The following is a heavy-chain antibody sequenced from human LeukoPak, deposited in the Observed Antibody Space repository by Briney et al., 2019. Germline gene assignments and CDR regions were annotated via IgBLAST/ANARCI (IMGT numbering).Heavy chain of an antibody. CDR3: ARVPPTGLVKYIDD. CDR2: INPSGGST. D-gene: IGHD1-1*01. CDR1: GYTFTSYY. Sequence: ASVTVSCKASGYTFTSYYMHWVRQAPGQGLEWVGIINPSGGSTSYVQKFQSRVTMTRDTSTSTVYMELSSLRSEDTAVYYCARVPPTGLVKYIDDWSQGTLVTV. J-gene: IGHJ4*02. V-gene: IGHV1-46*01.